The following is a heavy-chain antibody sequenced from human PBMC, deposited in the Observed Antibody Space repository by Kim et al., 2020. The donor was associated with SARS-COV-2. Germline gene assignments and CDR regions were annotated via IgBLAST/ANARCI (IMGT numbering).Heavy chain of an antibody. Sequence: PDIMSRATVSVDTSKNQFSLKLSSVTAADTAVYYCARDSAYCSGGSCYHYWGQGTLVTVSS. V-gene: IGHV4-59*01. J-gene: IGHJ4*02. D-gene: IGHD2-15*01. CDR3: ARDSAYCSGGSCYHY.